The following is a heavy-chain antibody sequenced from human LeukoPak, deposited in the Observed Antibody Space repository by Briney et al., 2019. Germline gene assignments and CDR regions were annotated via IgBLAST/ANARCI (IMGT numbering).Heavy chain of an antibody. Sequence: QTGGSLRLSCEASGFAFATYTMHWVRQAPGKGLEWVAVISYDLSTTDYADSVKGRFTISRDNAKNSLYLQMNSLRAEDTAVYYCARDPYGGNSGVDYWGQGTLVTVSS. CDR1: GFAFATYT. CDR3: ARDPYGGNSGVDY. V-gene: IGHV3-30*04. D-gene: IGHD4-23*01. J-gene: IGHJ4*02. CDR2: ISYDLSTT.